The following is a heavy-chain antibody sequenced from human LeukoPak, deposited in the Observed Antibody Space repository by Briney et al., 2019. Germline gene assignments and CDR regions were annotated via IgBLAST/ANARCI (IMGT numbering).Heavy chain of an antibody. Sequence: GRSLRLSCAASGFTFSSYAMHWVRQAPGKGLEWVAVISYDGSNKYYADSVKGRFTISRDNSKNTLYLQMNSLRAEDTAVYYCAGSSVIGLDYWGQGTLVTVSS. CDR2: ISYDGSNK. CDR1: GFTFSSYA. V-gene: IGHV3-30-3*01. CDR3: AGSSVIGLDY. D-gene: IGHD4-11*01. J-gene: IGHJ4*02.